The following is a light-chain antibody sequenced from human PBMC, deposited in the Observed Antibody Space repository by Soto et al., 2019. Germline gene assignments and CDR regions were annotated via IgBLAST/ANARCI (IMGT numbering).Light chain of an antibody. CDR1: QSISSW. Sequence: IHVTQSPSTLSASVGDRVTITCRASQSISSWLAWYQQKPGKAPKLLIYDASSLESGVPSRFSGSGSGTDFTFTISSLQSEDIATYYCQQYYNGPITFGQGTRLEIK. CDR2: DAS. CDR3: QQYYNGPIT. J-gene: IGKJ5*01. V-gene: IGKV1-5*01.